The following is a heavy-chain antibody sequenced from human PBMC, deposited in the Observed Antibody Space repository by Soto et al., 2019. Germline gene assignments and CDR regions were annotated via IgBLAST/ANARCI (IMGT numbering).Heavy chain of an antibody. Sequence: TLSLTCPVSGGSISSGGYYWSWIRQHPGKGLEWIGYIYYSGSTYYNPSLKSRVTISVDTSKNQFSLKLSSVTAADTAVYYCARSVPLPFWSGFNTSGGFDYWGQGTLVTVSS. V-gene: IGHV4-31*03. CDR2: IYYSGST. CDR3: ARSVPLPFWSGFNTSGGFDY. CDR1: GGSISSGGYY. D-gene: IGHD3-3*01. J-gene: IGHJ4*02.